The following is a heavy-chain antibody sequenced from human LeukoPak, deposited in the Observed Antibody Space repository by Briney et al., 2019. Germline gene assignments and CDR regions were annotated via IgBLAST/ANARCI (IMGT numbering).Heavy chain of an antibody. D-gene: IGHD6-6*01. V-gene: IGHV5-51*01. CDR3: ARPNLYSRSDLYY. J-gene: IGHJ4*02. CDR2: IYPGDSDT. Sequence: GASVKVSCKGSGYTFTSYWIGWVRQMPGKGLEWMGIIYPGDSDTRYSPSFQGQVTISADKSISTAYLQWSNLRASDTAIYYCARPNLYSRSDLYYWGQGTLVTVSS. CDR1: GYTFTSYW.